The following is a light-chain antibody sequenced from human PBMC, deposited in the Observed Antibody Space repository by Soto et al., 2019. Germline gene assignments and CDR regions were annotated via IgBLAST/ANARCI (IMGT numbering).Light chain of an antibody. J-gene: IGKJ1*01. Sequence: DIQMTQSPSTLSASVGDTVTITCRASQSISSWLAWRQQKPGKAPKLLIYKASTLESGVPSRFSGRGSGTEFTLTISNLQPDDFATYYCQQYNTYRAFGQGTKVDIK. CDR1: QSISSW. V-gene: IGKV1-5*03. CDR2: KAS. CDR3: QQYNTYRA.